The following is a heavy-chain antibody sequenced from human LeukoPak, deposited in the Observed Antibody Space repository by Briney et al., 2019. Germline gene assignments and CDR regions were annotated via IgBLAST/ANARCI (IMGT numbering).Heavy chain of an antibody. Sequence: ASVKVSCKASGYTFTGYFMHWVRQAPGQGLEWMGWIHPNSGGTNYAQKSQGRVTMTRDTSISTAYMELSSLRSDDTVVYYCARDLESSSSLDYWGQGTLVTVSS. CDR3: ARDLESSSSLDY. CDR1: GYTFTGYF. V-gene: IGHV1-2*02. J-gene: IGHJ4*02. CDR2: IHPNSGGT. D-gene: IGHD6-6*01.